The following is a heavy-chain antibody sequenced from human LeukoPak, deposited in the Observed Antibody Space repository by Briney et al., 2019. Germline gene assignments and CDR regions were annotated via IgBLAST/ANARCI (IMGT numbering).Heavy chain of an antibody. CDR3: ASSSVLLWFGEPQGY. Sequence: GGSLRLSCAASGFTFSSDAMSWVRQAPGKGLEWVSAISGSGGSTYYADSVKGRFTISRDNSKNTLYLQMTSLRAEDTAVYYCASSSVLLWFGEPQGYWGQGTLVTVSS. V-gene: IGHV3-23*01. CDR2: ISGSGGST. CDR1: GFTFSSDA. D-gene: IGHD3-10*01. J-gene: IGHJ4*02.